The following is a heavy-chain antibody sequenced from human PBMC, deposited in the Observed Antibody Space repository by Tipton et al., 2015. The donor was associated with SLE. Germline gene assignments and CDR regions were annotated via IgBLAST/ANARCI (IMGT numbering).Heavy chain of an antibody. Sequence: SLRLSCAASGFTINSHYMNWVRQAPGKGLEWVAFIRYDGSNKYYADSVKGRFTISRDNSKNTLYLQMDSLRAEDTAVYYCARVSPSYYDFWSGQDAFDIWGQGTMVTVSS. V-gene: IGHV3-33*08. J-gene: IGHJ3*02. CDR1: GFTINSHY. D-gene: IGHD3-3*01. CDR2: IRYDGSNK. CDR3: ARVSPSYYDFWSGQDAFDI.